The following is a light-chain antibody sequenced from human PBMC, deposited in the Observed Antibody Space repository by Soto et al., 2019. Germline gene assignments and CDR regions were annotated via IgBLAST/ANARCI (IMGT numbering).Light chain of an antibody. CDR3: QSYDTTLSGWV. Sequence: QLVLTQPPSVSGAPGQRVTISCTGTNSNIGADYDVHWYQHLPGTAPKLLLYANNNRPSGVPDRFSGSRSGPSASLAITGLQADDEADYFCQSYDTTLSGWVFGGGTQLTVL. CDR2: ANN. CDR1: NSNIGADYD. V-gene: IGLV1-40*01. J-gene: IGLJ3*02.